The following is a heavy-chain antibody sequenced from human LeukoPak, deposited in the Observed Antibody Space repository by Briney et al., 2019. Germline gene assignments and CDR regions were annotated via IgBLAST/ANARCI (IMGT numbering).Heavy chain of an antibody. CDR1: GGSISSYY. CDR3: ARGGGNGGGWVGHFYYMDV. J-gene: IGHJ6*03. CDR2: IYYSGRT. V-gene: IGHV4-59*08. Sequence: SETLSLTCSVSGGSISSYYWSWIRQPPGRGLEWIGYIYYSGRTSYNPSLKSRVTISVDTSKNQCSLKLSSVTAADTAVYYCARGGGNGGGWVGHFYYMDVWGKGTTVIVSS. D-gene: IGHD4-23*01.